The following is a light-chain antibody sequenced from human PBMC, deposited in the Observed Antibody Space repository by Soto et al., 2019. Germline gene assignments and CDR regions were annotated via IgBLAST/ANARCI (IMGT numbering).Light chain of an antibody. CDR1: SSNIGSNT. Sequence: QSVLTQPHSASGTPGQRVTISCSGSSSNIGSNTVYWYQQLPGTAPKLLIYSNNQRPSGVPDRFSGSESGTSASLAISGLQSEDEAEYYCGGWDDSLNGWVFGGGTKLTVL. V-gene: IGLV1-44*01. CDR2: SNN. CDR3: GGWDDSLNGWV. J-gene: IGLJ3*02.